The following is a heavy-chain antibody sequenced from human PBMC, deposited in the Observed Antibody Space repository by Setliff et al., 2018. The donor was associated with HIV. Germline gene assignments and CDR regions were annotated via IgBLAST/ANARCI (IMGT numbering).Heavy chain of an antibody. Sequence: SVKVSCKASGDTFSNSAIYWVRRAPGQGLEWMGGIIPLYGTSNYEQKFQGRVTMTRDTSTTTVYMELSSLTSEDTAIYYCARDFGGRWTFDYWGQGTLVTVS. V-gene: IGHV1-69*05. CDR1: GDTFSNSA. CDR3: ARDFGGRWTFDY. CDR2: IIPLYGTS. D-gene: IGHD3-10*01. J-gene: IGHJ4*02.